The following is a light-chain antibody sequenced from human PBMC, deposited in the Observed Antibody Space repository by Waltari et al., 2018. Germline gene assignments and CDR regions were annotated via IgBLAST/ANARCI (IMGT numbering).Light chain of an antibody. CDR1: HSVTRT. J-gene: IGKJ1*01. V-gene: IGKV3-20*01. Sequence: EIVLTQSPGTLSLSPGERVTLSCRASHSVTRTLAWYQQKPGQAPRLLIYGASNRATGIPDRFSGSGSGTDFSLTISRLEPEDFAVYYCQHYLRLPATFGQGTKVEIK. CDR2: GAS. CDR3: QHYLRLPAT.